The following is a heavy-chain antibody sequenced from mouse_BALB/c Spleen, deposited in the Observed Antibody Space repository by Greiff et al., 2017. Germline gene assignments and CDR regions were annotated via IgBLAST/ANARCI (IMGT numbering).Heavy chain of an antibody. V-gene: IGHV1-80*01. CDR2: IYPGDGDT. CDR1: GYAFSSYW. J-gene: IGHJ4*01. CDR3: ARNWEGYAMDY. Sequence: VKLMESGAELVRPGSSVKISCKASGYAFSSYWMNWVKQRPGQGLEWIGQIYPGDGDTNYNGKFKGKATLTADKSSSTAYMQLSSLTSEDSAVYFCARNWEGYAMDYWGQGTSVTVSS. D-gene: IGHD4-1*01.